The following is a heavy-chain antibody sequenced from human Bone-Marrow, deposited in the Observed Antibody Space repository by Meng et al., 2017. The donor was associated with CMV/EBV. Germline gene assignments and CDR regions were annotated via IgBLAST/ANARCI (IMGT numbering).Heavy chain of an antibody. CDR2: IKQDGSEK. D-gene: IGHD2/OR15-2a*01. Sequence: GGSLRLSCAASGFTFSSYWMSWVRQAPGKGLEWVANIKQDGSEKYYVDSVKGRFTISRDNAKNSLYLQMNSLRAEDTAVYYCADSNRGLYYYGMDVWGQGTTVTVSS. CDR3: ADSNRGLYYYGMDV. J-gene: IGHJ6*02. V-gene: IGHV3-7*01. CDR1: GFTFSSYW.